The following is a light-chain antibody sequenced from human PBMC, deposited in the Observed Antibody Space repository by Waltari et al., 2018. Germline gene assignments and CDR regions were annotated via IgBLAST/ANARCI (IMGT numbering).Light chain of an antibody. V-gene: IGKV3-11*01. CDR1: QSVSTY. CDR3: QRTYNALALT. Sequence: EIVLTQSPATLSFSPGERATLSCRASQSVSTYLAWYQQKPGQAPRLLIYDASKRATGIPSRFSGSGSGTDFTLTISSLQPEDVATYYGQRTYNALALTFGGGTKVEIK. CDR2: DAS. J-gene: IGKJ4*01.